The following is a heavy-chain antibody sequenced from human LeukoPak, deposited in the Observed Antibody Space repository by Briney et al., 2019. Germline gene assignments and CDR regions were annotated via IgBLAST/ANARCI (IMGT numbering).Heavy chain of an antibody. CDR3: AKAVGATRGYYYSGMDV. CDR1: GFTFSSYA. CDR2: ISGGGGSA. Sequence: GGSLRLSCAASGFTFSSYAMTWVRQAPGKGLEWVSAISGGGGSAYYADSVKGRFTISRDSSMNTLYLQMNSLTAGDTAVYYSAKAVGATRGYYYSGMDVWGQGTTVTVSS. D-gene: IGHD1-26*01. J-gene: IGHJ6*02. V-gene: IGHV3-23*01.